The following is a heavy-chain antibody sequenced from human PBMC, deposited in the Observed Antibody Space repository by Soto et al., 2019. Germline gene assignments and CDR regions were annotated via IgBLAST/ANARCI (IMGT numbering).Heavy chain of an antibody. V-gene: IGHV3-74*01. J-gene: IGHJ4*02. CDR2: MNSDGSII. Sequence: PGGSLRLSCAVAGYTFRNHWMHWVRQAPGKGLEWVSRMNSDGSIINYKDSVKGRFTVSRDNAKNTLYLQMNSLRVEDTAVYYCATAEVDYWGPGTLVTVHS. CDR1: GYTFRNHW. CDR3: ATAEVDY.